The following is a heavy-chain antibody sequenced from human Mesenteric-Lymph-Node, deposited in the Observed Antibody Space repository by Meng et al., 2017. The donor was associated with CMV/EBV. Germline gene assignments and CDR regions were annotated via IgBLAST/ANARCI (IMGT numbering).Heavy chain of an antibody. CDR3: ARGGYITIFGVVNLKGGMDV. CDR1: GFTFSGSW. CDR2: LTGEGRTS. J-gene: IGHJ6*02. D-gene: IGHD3-3*01. Sequence: GESLKISCAASGFTFSGSWLHWVRQVPGKELVWVSRLTGEGRTSYADFVKGRFTISRDNAKNTLYLQMNSLRAEDTAVYYCARGGYITIFGVVNLKGGMDVWGQGTTVTVSS. V-gene: IGHV3-74*03.